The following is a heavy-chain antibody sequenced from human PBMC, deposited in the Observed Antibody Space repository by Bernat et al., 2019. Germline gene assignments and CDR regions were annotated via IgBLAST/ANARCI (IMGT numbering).Heavy chain of an antibody. Sequence: QVQLVESGGGVVQPGRSLRLSCAASGFTFSSYGMHWVRQAPGKGLEWVAVISYDGSNKYYADSVKGRFTISRDNSKNTLYLQMNGLRAEDTAVYYCAKDLYGGIYYYGMDVWGQGTTVTVSS. V-gene: IGHV3-30*18. CDR1: GFTFSSYG. CDR2: ISYDGSNK. CDR3: AKDLYGGIYYYGMDV. J-gene: IGHJ6*02. D-gene: IGHD3-16*01.